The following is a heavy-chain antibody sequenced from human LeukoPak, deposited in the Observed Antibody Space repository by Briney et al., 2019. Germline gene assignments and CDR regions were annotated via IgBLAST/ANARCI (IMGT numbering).Heavy chain of an antibody. CDR1: GGSISSSSYY. V-gene: IGHV4-39*07. J-gene: IGHJ4*02. Sequence: SETLSLTCTVSGGSISSSSYYWGWIRQPPGKGPEWIGSIYYSGSTYYNPSLKSRVTISVDTSKNQFSLKLSSVTAADTAVYYSARDRGSRSFDYWGQGTLVTVSS. D-gene: IGHD3-10*01. CDR3: ARDRGSRSFDY. CDR2: IYYSGST.